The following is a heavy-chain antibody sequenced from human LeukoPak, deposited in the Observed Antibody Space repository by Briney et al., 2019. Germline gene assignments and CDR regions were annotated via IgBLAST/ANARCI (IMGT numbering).Heavy chain of an antibody. CDR2: ISGSGGST. D-gene: IGHD2-2*01. CDR3: AKDRYCSSTSCTGGAFDI. Sequence: GRSLRLSCAASGFTFSSYAMHWVRQAPGKGLEWVSAISGSGGSTYYADSVKGRFTISRDNSKNTLYLQMNSLRAEDTAVYYCAKDRYCSSTSCTGGAFDIWGQGTMVTVSS. CDR1: GFTFSSYA. V-gene: IGHV3-23*01. J-gene: IGHJ3*02.